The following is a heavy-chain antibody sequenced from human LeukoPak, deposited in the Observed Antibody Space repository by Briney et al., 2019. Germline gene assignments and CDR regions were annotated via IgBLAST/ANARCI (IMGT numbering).Heavy chain of an antibody. V-gene: IGHV4-61*02. J-gene: IGHJ2*01. CDR1: GDSISSGDYY. D-gene: IGHD6-13*01. Sequence: PSETLSLTCTVSGDSISSGDYYWSWIRQPAGKGLEWIGRISSSGSTNYNPSLKSRVTISVDTSKNQFSLKLSSVTAADTAVYYCARVYYSNSYDYWYFDLWGRGTLVTVSS. CDR2: ISSSGST. CDR3: ARVYYSNSYDYWYFDL.